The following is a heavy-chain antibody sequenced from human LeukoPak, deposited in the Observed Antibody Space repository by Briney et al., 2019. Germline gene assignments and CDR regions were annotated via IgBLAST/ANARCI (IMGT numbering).Heavy chain of an antibody. CDR1: GFTFSSYA. Sequence: GGSLRLSCAASGFTFSSYAMNWVRQAPGKGLEWVSAISGSDGRTVYADSVKGRFTISRDNSKNTLYLQMNSLRAKDTAVYYCARGAGYGTYDYWGQGTLVTVSS. CDR2: ISGSDGRT. CDR3: ARGAGYGTYDY. V-gene: IGHV3-23*01. D-gene: IGHD2-15*01. J-gene: IGHJ4*02.